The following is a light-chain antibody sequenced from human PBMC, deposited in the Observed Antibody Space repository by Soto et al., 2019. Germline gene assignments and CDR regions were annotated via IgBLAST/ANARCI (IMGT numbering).Light chain of an antibody. CDR1: QSINSW. CDR2: DAS. CDR3: QQYNSYST. V-gene: IGKV1-5*01. Sequence: DIKLTQSPATLSASVGDRVTITCRASQSINSWLAWYQQKPGKAPKLLIYDASSLESGVPSRFSGSGSGTEFTLTISSLQPDDFATYYCQQYNSYSTFGQGTKVDIK. J-gene: IGKJ1*01.